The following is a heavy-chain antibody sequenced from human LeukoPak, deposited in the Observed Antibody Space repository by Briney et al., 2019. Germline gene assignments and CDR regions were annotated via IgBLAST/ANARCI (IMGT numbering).Heavy chain of an antibody. CDR2: ISYDGSNK. D-gene: IGHD2-2*01. Sequence: PGRSLRLSCAASGFTFSSYAMHWVRQAPGKGLEWVAVISYDGSNKYYADSVKGLFTISRDNSKNTLYLQLNSLRAEDTAVYYCARDAVPLSRGSSNSYLFDNWGPGTLVTVSS. J-gene: IGHJ4*02. V-gene: IGHV3-30-3*01. CDR1: GFTFSSYA. CDR3: ARDAVPLSRGSSNSYLFDN.